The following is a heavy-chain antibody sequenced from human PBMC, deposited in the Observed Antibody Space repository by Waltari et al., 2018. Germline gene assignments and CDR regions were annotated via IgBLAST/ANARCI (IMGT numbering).Heavy chain of an antibody. CDR1: GFTFSSYW. CDR2: IKQDGSEK. D-gene: IGHD5-12*01. V-gene: IGHV3-7*01. Sequence: EVQLVESGGGLVQPGGSLRLSCAASGFTFSSYWMSWVRQAPGKGLEWVANIKQDGSEKYYVDSVKGRFTISRDNAKNSLYLQMNSLRAEDTAVYYCARVGYSGYDEAFDIWGQGTMVTVSS. CDR3: ARVGYSGYDEAFDI. J-gene: IGHJ3*02.